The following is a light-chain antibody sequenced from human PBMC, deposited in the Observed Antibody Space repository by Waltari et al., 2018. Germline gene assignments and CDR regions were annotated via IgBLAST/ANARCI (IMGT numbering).Light chain of an antibody. V-gene: IGLV3-19*01. Sequence: SSELTQDHAVSVALGQTVRITCQVASLRNYYTTWYQQKPVQAPILVIYGKNNRPSGIPDRFSGSSSGNTASLTITGAQAEDEADYYCNSRDSSGNRWVFGGGTKLTVL. J-gene: IGLJ3*02. CDR2: GKN. CDR3: NSRDSSGNRWV. CDR1: SLRNYY.